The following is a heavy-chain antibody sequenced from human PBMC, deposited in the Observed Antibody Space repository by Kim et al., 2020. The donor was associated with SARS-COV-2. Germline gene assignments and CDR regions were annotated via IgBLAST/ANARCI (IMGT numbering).Heavy chain of an antibody. D-gene: IGHD3-10*01. J-gene: IGHJ6*02. CDR2: ISYDGSNK. CDR1: GFTFSSYG. Sequence: GGSLRLSCAASGFTFSSYGMHWVRQAPGKGLEWVAVISYDGSNKYYADSVKGRFTISRDNSKNTLYLQMNSLRAEDTAVYYCAKVVLGQAGHGSGSYYNVYYYYGMDVWGQGTTVTVSS. CDR3: AKVVLGQAGHGSGSYYNVYYYYGMDV. V-gene: IGHV3-30*18.